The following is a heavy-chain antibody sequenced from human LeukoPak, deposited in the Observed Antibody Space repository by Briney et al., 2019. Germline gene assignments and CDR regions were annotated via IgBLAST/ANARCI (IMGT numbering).Heavy chain of an antibody. CDR3: ARDSTVSTFRGCVDP. CDR1: GYTFTNYY. CDR2: INPSGGST. D-gene: IGHD4-17*01. Sequence: GASVKVSCKASGYTFTNYYVHWVRQAPGQGLEWMGVINPSGGSTNYAQRFQGRVTMTRDTSTSTVYMELSSLRSEDTAVYYSARDSTVSTFRGCVDPWGQGTLVTVSS. J-gene: IGHJ5*02. V-gene: IGHV1-46*01.